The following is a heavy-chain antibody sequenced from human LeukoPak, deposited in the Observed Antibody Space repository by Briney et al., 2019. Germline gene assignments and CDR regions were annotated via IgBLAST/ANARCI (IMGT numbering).Heavy chain of an antibody. D-gene: IGHD3-10*01. CDR3: AKEKALWFGESGNDY. CDR2: IVEDGTNQ. CDR1: GFTFNNYL. J-gene: IGHJ4*02. Sequence: GGSLRLSCAASGFTFNNYLMHWVRQAPGKGLDWVAVIVEDGTNQYYADSVKGRFTISRDNSKNTLYLQMNSLRAEDTAVYYCAKEKALWFGESGNDYWGQGTLVTVSS. V-gene: IGHV3-30*04.